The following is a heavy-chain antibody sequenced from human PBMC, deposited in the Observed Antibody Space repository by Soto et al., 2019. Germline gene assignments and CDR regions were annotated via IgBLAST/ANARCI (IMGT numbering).Heavy chain of an antibody. D-gene: IGHD2-21*01. Sequence: GGSLRLSCAASGFTFSSYSMNWVRQAPGKGLEWVSSISSSSSYIYYADSVKGRFTISRDNAKNSLYLQMNSLRAEDTAVYYCARTRIRAYDAFDIWGQGTMVTVSS. CDR3: ARTRIRAYDAFDI. CDR1: GFTFSSYS. V-gene: IGHV3-21*01. J-gene: IGHJ3*02. CDR2: ISSSSSYI.